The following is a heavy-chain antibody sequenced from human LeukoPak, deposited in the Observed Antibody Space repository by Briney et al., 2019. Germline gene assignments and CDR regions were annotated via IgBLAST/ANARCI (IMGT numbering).Heavy chain of an antibody. D-gene: IGHD3-22*01. CDR2: IYPGDSDT. Sequence: GESLKISCKGSGYSFTSYRIGWVRQMPGKGLEWMGIIYPGDSDTRYSPSFQGQVTISADKSISTAYLQWSSLKASDTAMYYCARGSADYYDSSGYYYAAFDIWGQGTMVTVSS. CDR3: ARGSADYYDSSGYYYAAFDI. J-gene: IGHJ3*02. V-gene: IGHV5-51*01. CDR1: GYSFTSYR.